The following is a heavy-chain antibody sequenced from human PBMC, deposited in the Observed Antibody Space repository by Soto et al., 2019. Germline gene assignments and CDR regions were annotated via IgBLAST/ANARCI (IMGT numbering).Heavy chain of an antibody. CDR3: ARVMAVAPYVDP. CDR2: INPNSGGT. V-gene: IGHV1-2*02. J-gene: IGHJ5*02. D-gene: IGHD6-19*01. CDR1: GYTFTGYY. Sequence: ASVKVSCKASGYTFTGYYIHWLRQAPGQGLEWMGWINPNSGGTTYAQKFQGRVTLTRDTSINTAYLELSSLRSDDTAVYYCARVMAVAPYVDPWGQGTLVTVSS.